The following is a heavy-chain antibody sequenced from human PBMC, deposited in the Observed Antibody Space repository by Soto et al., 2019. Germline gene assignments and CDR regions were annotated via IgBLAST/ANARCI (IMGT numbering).Heavy chain of an antibody. V-gene: IGHV3-30-3*01. D-gene: IGHD5-12*01. CDR2: ISYDGSNK. J-gene: IGHJ2*01. CDR1: GFTFSSYA. CDR3: ARPLLRVGYNWGYFDL. Sequence: QVQLVESGGGVVQPGRSLRLSCAASGFTFSSYAMHWVRQAPGKGLEWVAVISYDGSNKYYADSVKGRFTISRDNSKNAACRQMNSLRAEDTAVYYCARPLLRVGYNWGYFDLWGRGALVTVSS.